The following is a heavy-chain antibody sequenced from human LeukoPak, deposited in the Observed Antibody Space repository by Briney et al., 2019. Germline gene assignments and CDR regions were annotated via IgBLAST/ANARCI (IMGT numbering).Heavy chain of an antibody. CDR2: IYRGGST. V-gene: IGHV3-53*01. D-gene: IGHD3-10*01. CDR1: GFTVSSNY. J-gene: IGHJ4*02. Sequence: PGGSLRLSCAASGFTVSSNYMSWVRQAPGKGLEGGSVIYRGGSTYYADSVKGRFTISRDNSKYTLYLQMNSLSAEETALYYCARVGTSSGSYYGALGYWGQGTLVTVSS. CDR3: ARVGTSSGSYYGALGY.